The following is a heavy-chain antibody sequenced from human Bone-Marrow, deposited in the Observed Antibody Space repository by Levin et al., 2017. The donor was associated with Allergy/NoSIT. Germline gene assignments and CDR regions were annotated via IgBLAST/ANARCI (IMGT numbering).Heavy chain of an antibody. Sequence: GGSLRLSCAASGFSFSSYEMNWVRQAPGKGLEWVSYISSRNTTIYYADSVKGRFTISRDNAENSLYLQMNSLRAEDTAIYYCARRNDFWSRTHGGYYFFMDVWGKGTTVTVSS. CDR1: GFSFSSYE. V-gene: IGHV3-48*03. CDR2: ISSRNTTI. CDR3: ARRNDFWSRTHGGYYFFMDV. J-gene: IGHJ6*03. D-gene: IGHD3-3*01.